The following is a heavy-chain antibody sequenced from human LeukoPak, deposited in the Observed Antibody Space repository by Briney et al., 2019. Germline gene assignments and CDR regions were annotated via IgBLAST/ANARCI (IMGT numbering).Heavy chain of an antibody. CDR1: GVIVSRNF. D-gene: IGHD4-17*01. CDR2: MYAGGTT. V-gene: IGHV3-66*02. Sequence: PGGSLRLSCAASGVIVSRNFMSWVRQAPGKGLQWVAIMYAGGTTDYSDSVRGRIHISRDNSKNTLYLQMNSLRPADTAVYFCAKVKSRGAYGDYLNYFESWGQGTLVTVSS. J-gene: IGHJ4*02. CDR3: AKVKSRGAYGDYLNYFES.